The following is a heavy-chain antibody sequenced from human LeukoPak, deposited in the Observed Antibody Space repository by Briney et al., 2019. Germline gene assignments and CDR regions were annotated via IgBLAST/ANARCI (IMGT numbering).Heavy chain of an antibody. Sequence: PGGSLRLSCAASGFTFSSYAMSWVRQAPGKGLEWVSAISGSGGSTYCTDSVKGRFTISRDNSKNTLYLQMNSLRAEDTAVYYCAKGPYYYDSSGLSEGHAFDIWGQGTMVTVS. V-gene: IGHV3-23*01. CDR1: GFTFSSYA. J-gene: IGHJ3*02. D-gene: IGHD3-22*01. CDR2: ISGSGGST. CDR3: AKGPYYYDSSGLSEGHAFDI.